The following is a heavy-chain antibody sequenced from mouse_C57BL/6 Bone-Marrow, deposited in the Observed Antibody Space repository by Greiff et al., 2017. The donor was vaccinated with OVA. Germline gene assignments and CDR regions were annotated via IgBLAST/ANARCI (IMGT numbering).Heavy chain of an antibody. CDR1: GYTFTSYW. D-gene: IGHD1-1*01. Sequence: QVQLQQPGAELVKPGASVKLSCKASGYTFTSYWMQWVKQRPGQGLEWIGEIDPSDSYTNYNQKFKGKATLTVDTSSSTAYMQLSSLTSEDSAVYYCAREGLLLWYFDVWGTGTTVTVSS. CDR2: IDPSDSYT. V-gene: IGHV1-50*01. J-gene: IGHJ1*03. CDR3: AREGLLLWYFDV.